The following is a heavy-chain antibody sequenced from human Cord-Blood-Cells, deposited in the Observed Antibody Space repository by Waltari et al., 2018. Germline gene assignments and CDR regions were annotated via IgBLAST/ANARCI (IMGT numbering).Heavy chain of an antibody. CDR3: ARVGFSGSSFDY. Sequence: QVQRVLSGAEVKKPGASVKVSCKASGYTFTGSYINWVRQAPGQGLEWMGWINPNSGGTNYAQKFQGWVTMTRDTSISTAYMELSRLRSDDTAVYYCARVGFSGSSFDYWGQGTLVTVSS. CDR1: GYTFTGSY. CDR2: INPNSGGT. V-gene: IGHV1-2*04. D-gene: IGHD6-6*01. J-gene: IGHJ4*02.